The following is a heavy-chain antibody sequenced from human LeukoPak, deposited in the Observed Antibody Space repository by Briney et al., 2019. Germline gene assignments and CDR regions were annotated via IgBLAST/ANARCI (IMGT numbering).Heavy chain of an antibody. Sequence: GGSLRLSCAASGFTFSSYGMSWGRQAPGKGLEWVSAISGSGGSTYYADSVKGRFTISRDNSKNTLYLQMNSLRAEDTAVYYCARGPGLAVTGTDWGQGTLVTVSS. D-gene: IGHD6-19*01. J-gene: IGHJ4*02. V-gene: IGHV3-23*01. CDR1: GFTFSSYG. CDR3: ARGPGLAVTGTD. CDR2: ISGSGGST.